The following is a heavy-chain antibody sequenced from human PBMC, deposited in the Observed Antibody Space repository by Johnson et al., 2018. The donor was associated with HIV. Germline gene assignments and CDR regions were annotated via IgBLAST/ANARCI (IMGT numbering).Heavy chain of an antibody. CDR2: LFSGGTT. Sequence: VQLVESGGGLVQPGGSLRLSCAASGFTFRTYVMHWVRQAPGKGLEWVSVLFSGGTTYYADSVKGRFTISRDNSKNTLYLQMNSLRAEDTAVYYCARACRYGYTCDAFDIWGQGTMVTVSS. D-gene: IGHD5-24*01. CDR3: ARACRYGYTCDAFDI. J-gene: IGHJ3*02. CDR1: GFTFRTYV. V-gene: IGHV3-66*01.